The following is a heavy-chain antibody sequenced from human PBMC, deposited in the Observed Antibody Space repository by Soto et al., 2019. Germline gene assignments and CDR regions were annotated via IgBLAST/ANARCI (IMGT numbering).Heavy chain of an antibody. V-gene: IGHV1-18*04. CDR2: ISAYNGNT. J-gene: IGHJ4*02. CDR1: GYTFTSYG. D-gene: IGHD1-26*01. CDR3: ARDLAEWELRSSFDY. Sequence: ASVKVSCKASGYTFTSYGISWVRQAPGQGLDWMGWISAYNGNTNYAQKLQGRVTMTTDTSTSTAYMELRSLRSDDTAVYYCARDLAEWELRSSFDYWGQGTLVTVSS.